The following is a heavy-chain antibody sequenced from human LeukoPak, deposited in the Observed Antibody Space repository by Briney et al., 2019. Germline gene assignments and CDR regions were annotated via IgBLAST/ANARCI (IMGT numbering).Heavy chain of an antibody. D-gene: IGHD5-12*01. CDR3: ARDLGGYDLDNWFDP. V-gene: IGHV4-59*01. CDR2: IYYSGST. CDR1: GGSISSYY. J-gene: IGHJ5*02. Sequence: SETLSLTCTVSGGSISSYYWSWIRQPPGKGLEWIGYIYYSGSTNYNPSLKSRVTISVDTSKNQFSLKLSSVTAANTAVYYCARDLGGYDLDNWFDPWGQGTLVTVSS.